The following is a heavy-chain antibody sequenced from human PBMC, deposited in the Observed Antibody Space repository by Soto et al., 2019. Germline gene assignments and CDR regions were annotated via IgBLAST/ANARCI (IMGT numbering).Heavy chain of an antibody. CDR3: AKDREYSSGWTFDY. CDR1: GFTFSSYG. V-gene: IGHV3-30*18. J-gene: IGHJ4*02. D-gene: IGHD6-19*01. CDR2: ISYDGSNK. Sequence: QVQLVESGGGVVQPGRSLRLSCAASGFTFSSYGMHWVRQAPGKGLEWVAVISYDGSNKYYADSVKGRFTISRDNSKNTLYLQMNRLRAEDTAVYYCAKDREYSSGWTFDYWGQGTLVTVSS.